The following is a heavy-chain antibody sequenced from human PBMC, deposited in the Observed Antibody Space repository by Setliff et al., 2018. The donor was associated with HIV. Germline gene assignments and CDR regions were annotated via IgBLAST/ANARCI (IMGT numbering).Heavy chain of an antibody. CDR3: GRLETGPATSAYGPFNS. V-gene: IGHV4-39*02. CDR1: DASISTSNFL. CDR2: SYYSSRT. D-gene: IGHD4-17*01. Sequence: TSETLSLTCTVSDASISTSNFLWGWIRQSPGKGLEWIGSSYYSSRTYYNPSLKNRVTISADTSKNHLSLKLTSLTAADTAVYYCGRLETGPATSAYGPFNSWGQGKMVTSPQ. J-gene: IGHJ4*02.